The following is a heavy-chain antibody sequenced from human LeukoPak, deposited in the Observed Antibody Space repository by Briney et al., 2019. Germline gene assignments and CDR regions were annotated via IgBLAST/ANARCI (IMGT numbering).Heavy chain of an antibody. CDR1: GGSISSSSAY. Sequence: SETLSLTCTVSGGSISSSSAYWGWIRQPPGKGLEWIGSIYYSKNTYYNPSLKSRVTISADTSKNQFSPTLGSVSATDTAVYYCVSPRGFSYGYFDYWGQGTLVIVSS. V-gene: IGHV4-39*01. CDR3: VSPRGFSYGYFDY. D-gene: IGHD5-18*01. CDR2: IYYSKNT. J-gene: IGHJ4*02.